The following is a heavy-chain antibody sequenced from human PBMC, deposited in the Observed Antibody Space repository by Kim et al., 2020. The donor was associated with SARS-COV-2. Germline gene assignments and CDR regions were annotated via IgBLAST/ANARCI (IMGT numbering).Heavy chain of an antibody. Sequence: SETLSLTCTVSGGSISSSSYYWGWIRQPPGKGLEWIGSIYYSGSTYYNPSLKSRVTISVDTSKNQFSLKLSSVTAADTAVYYCARLKMYSSSWTNFDYWGQGTLVTVSS. D-gene: IGHD6-13*01. CDR3: ARLKMYSSSWTNFDY. CDR1: GGSISSSSYY. J-gene: IGHJ4*02. CDR2: IYYSGST. V-gene: IGHV4-39*01.